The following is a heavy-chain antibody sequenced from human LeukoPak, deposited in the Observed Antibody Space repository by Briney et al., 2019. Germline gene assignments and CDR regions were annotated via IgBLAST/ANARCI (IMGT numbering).Heavy chain of an antibody. V-gene: IGHV4-39*01. D-gene: IGHD1-26*01. CDR2: IYYSGRT. J-gene: IGHJ1*01. Sequence: PLETLSPTCTVSGDSISSTSYYWGWIRQPPGKGLEWIGTIYYSGRTYYNPSLKSRVTIFVDTAKNQVSLKLSSVTAADRAVYYCARPSGSYRAEYFQHWGQGTLVTVSS. CDR3: ARPSGSYRAEYFQH. CDR1: GDSISSTSYY.